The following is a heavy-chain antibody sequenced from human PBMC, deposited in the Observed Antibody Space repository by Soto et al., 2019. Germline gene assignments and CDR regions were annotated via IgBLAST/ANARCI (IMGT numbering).Heavy chain of an antibody. V-gene: IGHV4-4*02. CDR2: IFHDGNT. CDR3: ARLEGWTGPDQ. CDR1: GASIGSGGW. J-gene: IGHJ5*02. Sequence: QVHVQESSPGLVKPSETLSLTCAVSGASIGSGGWWSWVRQPPGKGLEWIAEIFHDGNTNYSPSLKSRVTISVDKSQNQFSLNVYSVTAADTAVYYCARLEGWTGPDQWGQGTLVTVSS. D-gene: IGHD2-8*02.